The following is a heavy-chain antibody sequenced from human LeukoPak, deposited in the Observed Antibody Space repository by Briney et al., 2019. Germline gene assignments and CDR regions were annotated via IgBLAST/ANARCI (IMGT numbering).Heavy chain of an antibody. CDR2: IYPDDSDT. Sequence: GESLQISFKGSGYSFTSYWIAWVRRMPGKGLEWMGIIYPDDSDTRYSPSFQGQVTISADKSISTAYLQWSSLKASDTAMYYCARRSYGGKDFDQWGQGTLVTVSS. J-gene: IGHJ4*02. V-gene: IGHV5-51*01. CDR1: GYSFTSYW. CDR3: ARRSYGGKDFDQ. D-gene: IGHD4-23*01.